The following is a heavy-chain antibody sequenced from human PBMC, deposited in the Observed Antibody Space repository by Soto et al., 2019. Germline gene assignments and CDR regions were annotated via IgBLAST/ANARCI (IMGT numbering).Heavy chain of an antibody. D-gene: IGHD7-27*01. Sequence: GGSLRLSCAASGFTFSNAWMSWVRQAPGKGLEWVGRIKSKTDGGTTDYAAPVKGRFTISRDDSKNTLYLQMNSLKTEDTAVYYCTTLTGVYYYYYYGMDVWGQGTAVTVSS. J-gene: IGHJ6*02. CDR2: IKSKTDGGTT. CDR3: TTLTGVYYYYYYGMDV. V-gene: IGHV3-15*01. CDR1: GFTFSNAW.